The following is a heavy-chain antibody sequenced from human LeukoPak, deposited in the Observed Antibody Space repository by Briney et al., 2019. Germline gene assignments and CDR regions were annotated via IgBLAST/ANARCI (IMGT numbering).Heavy chain of an antibody. V-gene: IGHV4-59*08. CDR2: VYYSGTI. CDR3: ARHGTAAGPVQL. CDR1: GGAIDNYY. D-gene: IGHD2-21*02. J-gene: IGHJ1*01. Sequence: SETLSLTCTVSGGAIDNYYWSWIRQPPGKGLEWIAYVYYSGTISYNPSLESRVTISVDTSKNQFSLRLTSVAAADTAVYYCARHGTAAGPVQLWGQGTLVTVSS.